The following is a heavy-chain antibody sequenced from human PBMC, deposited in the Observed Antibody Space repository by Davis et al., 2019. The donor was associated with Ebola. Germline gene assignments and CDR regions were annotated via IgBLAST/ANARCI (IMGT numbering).Heavy chain of an antibody. CDR2: IRYYGSNK. V-gene: IGHV3-30*02. Sequence: GESLKISCAASGFTFSSYGMHWVRQAPGKGLAWVAFIRYYGSNKYYADSVKGRFTISRDNSQNTLSLQMNSLRAEDTAVYYCAEIYWVGYGMDVWGQGTTVTVSS. D-gene: IGHD2-8*02. CDR3: AEIYWVGYGMDV. J-gene: IGHJ6*02. CDR1: GFTFSSYG.